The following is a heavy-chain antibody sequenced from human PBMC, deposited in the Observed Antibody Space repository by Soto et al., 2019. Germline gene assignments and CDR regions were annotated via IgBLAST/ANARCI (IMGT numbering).Heavy chain of an antibody. D-gene: IGHD6-19*01. J-gene: IGHJ4*02. Sequence: GGSLRLSCAASGFTFSSYWMSWVRQAPGKGLEWVANIKQDGDEQYYADSVKGRFTISRDNSKNTLYLQMSSLRVEDTAVYYCAREETSSGWYVPAAFYYFDYWGQGTLVTVSS. V-gene: IGHV3-7*01. CDR2: IKQDGDEQ. CDR1: GFTFSSYW. CDR3: AREETSSGWYVPAAFYYFDY.